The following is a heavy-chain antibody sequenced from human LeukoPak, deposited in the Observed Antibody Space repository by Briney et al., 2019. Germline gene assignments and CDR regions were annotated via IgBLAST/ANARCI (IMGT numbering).Heavy chain of an antibody. CDR3: ASSPAYYKDY. CDR2: INHSGST. Sequence: SETLSLTCAVYGGSFSGYYWSWIRQPPGKGLEWIGEINHSGSTNYNPSLKSRVTISVDTSKNQFSLKLSSVTAADTAVYYCASSPAYYKDYWGQGTLVTVSS. D-gene: IGHD3-10*01. J-gene: IGHJ4*02. V-gene: IGHV4-34*01. CDR1: GGSFSGYY.